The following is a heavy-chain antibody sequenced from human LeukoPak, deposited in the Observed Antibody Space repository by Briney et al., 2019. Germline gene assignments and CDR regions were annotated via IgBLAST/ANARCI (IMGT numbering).Heavy chain of an antibody. CDR1: GFSFSNFW. Sequence: GGSLRLSCAASGFSFSNFWMHWVRQPPGNGLVLVSRINIDGTDANYADSVKGRFIISRDNFKNTLFLEMYSLRVEDTGVYYGARSGGGGYFDYWGKGDMVTVSS. CDR3: ARSGGGGYFDY. V-gene: IGHV3-74*01. D-gene: IGHD3-16*01. CDR2: INIDGTDA. J-gene: IGHJ4*02.